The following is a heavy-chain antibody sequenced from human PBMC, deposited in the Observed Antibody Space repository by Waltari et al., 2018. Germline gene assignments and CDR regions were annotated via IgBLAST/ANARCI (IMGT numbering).Heavy chain of an antibody. J-gene: IGHJ4*02. CDR1: GGSVNDGYD. CDR3: GRQRVAGGRPFYFDF. CDR2: IFGTTGNP. V-gene: IGHV4-4*02. Sequence: VYLQESGPGLVKPSETLSLTCNVTGGSVNDGYDWNWVRRAPGKGLEWIGYIFGTTGNPQYNPALKTRVILSKDMSTNQFSLTLLSVTAADTAVYFCGRQRVAGGRPFYFDFWGPGVHVTVSP. D-gene: IGHD6-25*01.